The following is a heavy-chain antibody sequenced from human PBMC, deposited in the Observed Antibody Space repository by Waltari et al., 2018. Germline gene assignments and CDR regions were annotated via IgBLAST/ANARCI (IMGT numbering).Heavy chain of an antibody. CDR3: ARDSDYYDSSGYGNWFDP. D-gene: IGHD3-22*01. V-gene: IGHV1-3*01. CDR2: NNAAHGTT. J-gene: IGHJ5*02. Sequence: QVQLVQSGAEVKKPGASVKVSCKTSGYPFPIYGLHWIRQAPGRGLGWMGWNNAAHGTTKYSQKFQGRLTITRDTSASTIYMELSSLRSEDTAMYYCARDSDYYDSSGYGNWFDPWGQGTLVTVSS. CDR1: GYPFPIYG.